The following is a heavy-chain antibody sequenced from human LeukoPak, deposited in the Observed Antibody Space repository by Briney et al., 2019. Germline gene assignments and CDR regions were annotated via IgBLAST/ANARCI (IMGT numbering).Heavy chain of an antibody. D-gene: IGHD5-18*01. CDR3: ARGIGYSYGYVYYYYMDV. CDR2: IYTSGST. CDR1: GGSISSYY. J-gene: IGHJ6*03. Sequence: SETLSLTCTVSGGSISSYYWSWIRQPPGKGLEWIGYIYTSGSTNYNPSLKSRVTISVDTSKNQFSLKLSSVTAADTAVYYCARGIGYSYGYVYYYYMDVWGKGTTVTVPS. V-gene: IGHV4-4*09.